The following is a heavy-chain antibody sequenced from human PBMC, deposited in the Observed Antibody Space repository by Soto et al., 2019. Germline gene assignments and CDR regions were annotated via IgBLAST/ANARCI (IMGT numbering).Heavy chain of an antibody. Sequence: QVQLVQSGAEVKKPGSSVKVSCKASGGTFSSYAISWVRQAPGQGLEWMGGIIPIFGTANYAQKFQGRVXIXAXXSTSTAYMELSSLRSEDTAVYYCARDRGFGELWDYWGQGTLVTVSS. V-gene: IGHV1-69*12. CDR3: ARDRGFGELWDY. CDR1: GGTFSSYA. D-gene: IGHD3-10*01. CDR2: IIPIFGTA. J-gene: IGHJ4*02.